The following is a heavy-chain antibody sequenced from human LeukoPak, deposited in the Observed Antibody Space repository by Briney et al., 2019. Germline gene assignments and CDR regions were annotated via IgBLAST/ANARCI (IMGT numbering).Heavy chain of an antibody. CDR2: IYYSGST. V-gene: IGHV4-59*01. J-gene: IGHJ5*02. Sequence: SETLSLTCTVSGXSISSYYRSWIRQPPGKGLEWVAYIYYSGSTNYNPSLKSRVTISVDTSKNQFSLKLSSVTAADTAVYSCARRVVRSTMRGHWFDPWGQGTLVTVSS. D-gene: IGHD3-22*01. CDR1: GXSISSYY. CDR3: ARRVVRSTMRGHWFDP.